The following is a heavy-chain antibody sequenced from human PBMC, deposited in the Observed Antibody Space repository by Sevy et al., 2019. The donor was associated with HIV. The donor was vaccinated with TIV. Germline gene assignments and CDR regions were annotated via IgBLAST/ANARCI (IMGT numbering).Heavy chain of an antibody. V-gene: IGHV4-39*01. Sequence: SETLSLTCTVSGGSISSSSYYWGWIRQPPGKGLEWIGSIYYSGSTYYNPSLKSRVTISVDTSKNQFTLKLSSVTAADTAGYYCARQLLVRGVISGFDPWGQGTLVTVSS. CDR3: ARQLLVRGVISGFDP. D-gene: IGHD3-10*01. CDR2: IYYSGST. CDR1: GGSISSSSYY. J-gene: IGHJ5*02.